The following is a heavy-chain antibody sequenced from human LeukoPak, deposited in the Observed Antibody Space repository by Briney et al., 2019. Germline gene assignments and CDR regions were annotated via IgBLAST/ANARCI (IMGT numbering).Heavy chain of an antibody. J-gene: IGHJ3*02. CDR1: GYSISSGFY. V-gene: IGHV4-38-2*02. CDR3: ASFNYYDSSGYSPITAFDI. CDR2: IYHSGST. Sequence: SETLSLTCTVSGYSISSGFYWGWIRQPPGKGLEWIGSIYHSGSTHYNSSLKSRVTISVDTSKNQLSLKLSSVAAADTAVYYCASFNYYDSSGYSPITAFDIWGQGTMVTVSS. D-gene: IGHD3-22*01.